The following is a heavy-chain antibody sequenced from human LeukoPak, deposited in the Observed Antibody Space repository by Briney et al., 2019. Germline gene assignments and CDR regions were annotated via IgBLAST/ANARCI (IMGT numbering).Heavy chain of an antibody. CDR2: INHSGST. V-gene: IGHV4-34*01. J-gene: IGHJ4*02. CDR1: GGSFSGYY. CDR3: AVYHYGSGSYHNHPNFDY. D-gene: IGHD3-10*01. Sequence: PSETLSLTCAVYGGSFSGYYWSWIRQPPGKGLEWIGEINHSGSTNYNPSLKSRVTISVDTSKNQFSPKLSSVTAADTAVYYCAVYHYGSGSYHNHPNFDYWGQGTLVTVSS.